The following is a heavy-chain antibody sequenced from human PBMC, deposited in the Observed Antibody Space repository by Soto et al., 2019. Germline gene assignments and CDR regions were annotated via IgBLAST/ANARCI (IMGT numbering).Heavy chain of an antibody. D-gene: IGHD3-3*02. J-gene: IGHJ6*02. CDR2: IYYSGST. V-gene: IGHV4-39*01. CDR1: GGSISSSSYY. Sequence: QLQLQESGPGLVKPSETLSLTCTVSGGSISSSSYYWGWIRQPPGKGLEWIGSIYYSGSTYYNPSLKSRVTIPVDTSKNQFSLKLSSVTAADTAVYYCARPNARRYYYYGMDVWGQGTTVTVSS. CDR3: ARPNARRYYYYGMDV.